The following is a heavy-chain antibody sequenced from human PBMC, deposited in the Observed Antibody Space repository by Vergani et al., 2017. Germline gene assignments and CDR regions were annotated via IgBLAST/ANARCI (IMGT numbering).Heavy chain of an antibody. J-gene: IGHJ1*01. V-gene: IGHV1-8*03. CDR3: AIRYCSSTSCRGGYFQH. CDR1: GYTFTSYD. D-gene: IGHD2-2*01. CDR2: MNPNSGNT. Sequence: QVQLVQSGAEVKKPGASVKVSCKASGYTFTSYDINWVRQATGQGLEWMGWMNPNSGNTGYAQKFQGRVTITRNTSISTAYMELSSLRSEDTAVYYCAIRYCSSTSCRGGYFQHWSQGTLVTVSS.